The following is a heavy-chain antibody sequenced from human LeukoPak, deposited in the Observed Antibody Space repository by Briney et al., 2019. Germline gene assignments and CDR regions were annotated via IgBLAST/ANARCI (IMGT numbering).Heavy chain of an antibody. D-gene: IGHD3-10*01. CDR2: ILYDGSNK. Sequence: GGSLRLSCAASGFTFRSYAMYWVRQAPGKGLEWVAVILYDGSNKYYSDSVKGRFTISRDNSKDTLYLQMNTLRGEDTAVYYCARSGDVHDYNYYYGMDVWGQGTTVTVSS. J-gene: IGHJ6*02. CDR1: GFTFRSYA. V-gene: IGHV3-30-3*01. CDR3: ARSGDVHDYNYYYGMDV.